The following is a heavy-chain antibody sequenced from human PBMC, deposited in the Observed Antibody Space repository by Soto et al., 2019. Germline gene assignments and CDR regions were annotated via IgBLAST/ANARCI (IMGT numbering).Heavy chain of an antibody. CDR2: VVVGSGNA. CDR3: ATDLKGGESSGFWDT. Sequence: QKQLVQSGPEIKKPGTSVKVSCKASGFTFPMSPVQWVRQAPGQPLEWMGWVVVGSGNANYAPKLLGRVTISRDMSTNTVHMELSGLRSEDTAVYYCATDLKGGESSGFWDTWGQGTLITVSS. V-gene: IGHV1-58*03. J-gene: IGHJ4*02. CDR1: GFTFPMSP. D-gene: IGHD6-19*01.